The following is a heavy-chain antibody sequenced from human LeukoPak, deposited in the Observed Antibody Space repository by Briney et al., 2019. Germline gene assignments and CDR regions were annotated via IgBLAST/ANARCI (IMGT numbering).Heavy chain of an antibody. Sequence: SETLSLTWAVYGGSFSGYYWSWIRQPPGKGLEWIGEINHSGSTNYNPSLKSRVTISVDTSKNQFSLKLSSVTAADTAVYYCARGRLYGSAPIGDAWGQGTLVTVSS. CDR3: ARGRLYGSAPIGDA. CDR2: INHSGST. V-gene: IGHV4-34*01. J-gene: IGHJ5*02. CDR1: GGSFSGYY. D-gene: IGHD3-10*01.